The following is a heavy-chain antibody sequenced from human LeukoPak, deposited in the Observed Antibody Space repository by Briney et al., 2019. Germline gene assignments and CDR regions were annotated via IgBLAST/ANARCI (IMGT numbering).Heavy chain of an antibody. CDR2: IKEDGSEK. CDR3: ARVCGYCSSTSCYNGIGWFDP. Sequence: GGSLRLSCTASGFSFNRYSMNWVRQAPGKGLEWVANIKEDGSEKYSVDSVKGRFTISRDNAKNSLYLQMNSLRAEDTAVYYCARVCGYCSSTSCYNGIGWFDPWGHGTLVTVSS. CDR1: GFSFNRYS. D-gene: IGHD2-2*02. J-gene: IGHJ5*02. V-gene: IGHV3-7*01.